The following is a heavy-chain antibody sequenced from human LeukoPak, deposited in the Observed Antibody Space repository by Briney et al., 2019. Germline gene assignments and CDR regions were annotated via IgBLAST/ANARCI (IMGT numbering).Heavy chain of an antibody. V-gene: IGHV4-39*01. Sequence: SETLSLTCIVSGGSISSTSYWGWIRQPPGKGLEWIGTILYSGSTFYNPSLRSRVTISVDTSKNQFSLKLNSVTAADTAVYYCARQEVGAGYCSSTSCAEPHWFDPWGQGTLVTVSS. CDR3: ARQEVGAGYCSSTSCAEPHWFDP. D-gene: IGHD2-2*01. J-gene: IGHJ5*02. CDR1: GGSISSTSY. CDR2: ILYSGST.